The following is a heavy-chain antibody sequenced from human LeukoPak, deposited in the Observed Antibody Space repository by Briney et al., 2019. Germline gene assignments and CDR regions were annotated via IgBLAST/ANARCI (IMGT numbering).Heavy chain of an antibody. J-gene: IGHJ4*02. D-gene: IGHD5-12*01. CDR2: ISGSGGST. V-gene: IGHV3-23*01. CDR1: GFTFSSYA. Sequence: GGSLRLSCTASGFTFSSYAMSCVRQAPGEGGEWVSAISGSGGSTYYAGSVKGRFTISRDNSKNTLYLQMNSLRAEETAVYYCAKDPRSGYGDDYWGQGTLVTVSS. CDR3: AKDPRSGYGDDY.